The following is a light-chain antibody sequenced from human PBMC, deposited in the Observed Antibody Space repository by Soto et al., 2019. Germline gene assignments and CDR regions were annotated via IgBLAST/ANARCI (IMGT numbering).Light chain of an antibody. CDR1: SSDVLSYDA. V-gene: IGLV2-23*01. CDR3: CSYGYRNSWV. CDR2: EGN. J-gene: IGLJ3*02. Sequence: QSALTQPASVSGSPGQSITISCTGASSDVLSYDAVSWYQHQPGKAPKLIIYEGNKRPSGVSNRFSGTRSGNMASLTISGLQAKDEADYYCCSYGYRNSWVFGGGTQVTGL.